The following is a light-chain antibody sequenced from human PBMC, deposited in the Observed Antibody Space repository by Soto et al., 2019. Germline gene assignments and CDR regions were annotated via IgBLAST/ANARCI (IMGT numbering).Light chain of an antibody. V-gene: IGKV3-15*01. CDR3: QQHNNWPPWT. J-gene: IGKJ1*01. CDR2: GAS. Sequence: EIVMTQSPATLSVSPGERATLSCRASQSVSSNLAWYQQKPGQAPRLLMYGASIRATGIPDRFSGSGSGTEFTLTISSLQSEDFAVYYCQQHNNWPPWTFGQGTKVEIK. CDR1: QSVSSN.